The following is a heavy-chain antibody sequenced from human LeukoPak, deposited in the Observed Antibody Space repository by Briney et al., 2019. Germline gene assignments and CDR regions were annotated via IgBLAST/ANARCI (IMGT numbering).Heavy chain of an antibody. CDR3: ARDVVVPAATGAFDI. D-gene: IGHD2-2*01. CDR2: ISHGGNT. J-gene: IGHJ3*02. Sequence: SETLSLTCTVSGYSISSAYYWGWIRQPPGKGLEWIATISHGGNTFYNPSLKGRVTISRDTSKNHFSLQLNFLTAADTAVYYCARDVVVPAATGAFDIWGQGTMVTVSS. V-gene: IGHV4-38-2*02. CDR1: GYSISSAYY.